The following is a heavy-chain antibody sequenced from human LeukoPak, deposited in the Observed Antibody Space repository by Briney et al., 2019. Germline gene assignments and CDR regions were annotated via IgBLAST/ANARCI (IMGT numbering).Heavy chain of an antibody. Sequence: GGSLRLSCAASGFTFSSYWMSWVRQAPGKGLEWVANIKKDGSEKYYVDSVKGRFTISRDNAKTSLYLQMNSLRAEDTAVYYCARHLSGITGYAYGRGIDYWGQGTLVTVSS. D-gene: IGHD5-18*01. V-gene: IGHV3-7*01. J-gene: IGHJ4*02. CDR2: IKKDGSEK. CDR3: ARHLSGITGYAYGRGIDY. CDR1: GFTFSSYW.